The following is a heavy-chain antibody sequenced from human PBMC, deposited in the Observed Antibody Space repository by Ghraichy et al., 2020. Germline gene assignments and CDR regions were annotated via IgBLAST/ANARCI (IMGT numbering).Heavy chain of an antibody. CDR1: GFTFSSYW. J-gene: IGHJ6*02. CDR2: IKQDGSEK. D-gene: IGHD3-3*01. Sequence: GGSLRLSCAASGFTFSSYWMSWVRQAPGKGLEWVANIKQDGSEKYYVDSVKGRFTISRDNAKNSLYLQMNSLRAEDTAVYYCARDWLGPDSIYDFWSGYHYYYYYGMDVWGQGTTVTVSS. V-gene: IGHV3-7*03. CDR3: ARDWLGPDSIYDFWSGYHYYYYYGMDV.